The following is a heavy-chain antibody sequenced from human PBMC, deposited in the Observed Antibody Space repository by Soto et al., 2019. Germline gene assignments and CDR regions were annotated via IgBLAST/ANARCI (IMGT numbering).Heavy chain of an antibody. CDR1: GFTFRGSA. CDR3: TNPQLYYGMDV. J-gene: IGHJ6*02. D-gene: IGHD5-18*01. CDR2: IRSKANSYAT. Sequence: EVQLVESGGGLVPPGGSLKLSWAASGFTFRGSAMHWVRQASGKGLEWVGRIRSKANSYATAYAASVKGRFTISRDDSKNTAYLQMNSLKTEDTAVYYCTNPQLYYGMDVWGQGTTVTVSS. V-gene: IGHV3-73*02.